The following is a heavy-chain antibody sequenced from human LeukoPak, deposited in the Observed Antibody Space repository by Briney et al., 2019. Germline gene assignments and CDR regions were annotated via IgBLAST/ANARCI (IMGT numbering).Heavy chain of an antibody. CDR2: IRFDGGHK. Sequence: GGSLRLSCAASGFTFSNYGMFWVRQAPGKGLDWVAFIRFDGGHKYYADSVKGRFTISRDNSKNTVYLQMDSLRAEDTALYYCARDRHCSGGSCYTAAALDYWGQGTLVTVSS. CDR3: ARDRHCSGGSCYTAAALDY. J-gene: IGHJ4*02. CDR1: GFTFSNYG. V-gene: IGHV3-30*02. D-gene: IGHD2-15*01.